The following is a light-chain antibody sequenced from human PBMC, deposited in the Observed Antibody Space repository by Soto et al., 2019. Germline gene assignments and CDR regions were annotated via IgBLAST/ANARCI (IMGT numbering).Light chain of an antibody. CDR2: GAS. J-gene: IGKJ4*01. V-gene: IGKV3-15*01. CDR1: QSVSSN. Sequence: EILMTQSPPTLSVSPGERATLSCRARQSVSSNLAWYQQKPGQAPRLLIYGASTRATGIPARFSGSGSGTEFTLTISSLQYEDFAVYHCQQYNNWPLTFGGGTKVEIK. CDR3: QQYNNWPLT.